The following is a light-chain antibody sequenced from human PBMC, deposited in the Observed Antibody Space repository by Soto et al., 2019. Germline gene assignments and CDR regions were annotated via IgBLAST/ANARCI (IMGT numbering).Light chain of an antibody. CDR2: KAS. J-gene: IGKJ5*01. CDR1: QTISSW. Sequence: DIQMTQSPSTLSGSVGDRVTITCRASQTISSWLAWYQQKPGKAPKLLIYKASTLKSGVPSRFSGSGSGTEFTLTISSLQPEDFAIYHCQQSYRPPTFGQGTRLEIK. V-gene: IGKV1-5*03. CDR3: QQSYRPPT.